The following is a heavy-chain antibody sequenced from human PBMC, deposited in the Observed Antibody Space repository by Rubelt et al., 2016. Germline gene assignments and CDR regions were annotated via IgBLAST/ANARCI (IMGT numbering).Heavy chain of an antibody. Sequence: QLQLQESGPGLVKPSETLSLTCTVSGGSISSSSYYWGWIRQPPGKGLEWIGSIYYSGSTYYNPSLKSRVTISVDTSKNQFSLKLSSVTAADTAVYYCATIKRGGTLPVSDYWGQGTLVTVSS. CDR2: IYYSGST. CDR3: ATIKRGGTLPVSDY. J-gene: IGHJ4*02. D-gene: IGHD2-15*01. V-gene: IGHV4-39*01. CDR1: GGSISSSSYY.